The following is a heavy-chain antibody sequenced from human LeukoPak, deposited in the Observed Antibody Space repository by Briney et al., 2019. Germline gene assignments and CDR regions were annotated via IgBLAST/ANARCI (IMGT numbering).Heavy chain of an antibody. CDR1: GGSVSTGNYY. CDR2: IYSSGST. D-gene: IGHD3-10*01. Sequence: SETLSLTCSVSGGSVSTGNYYWAWIRLPPGKGLEWIGGIYSSGSTNYSPSLKSRVTISVDTSKSQFSLTLSSVTAADTAMYYCSSLRGLNVWGQGTLVTVSS. V-gene: IGHV4-39*03. J-gene: IGHJ4*02. CDR3: SSLRGLNV.